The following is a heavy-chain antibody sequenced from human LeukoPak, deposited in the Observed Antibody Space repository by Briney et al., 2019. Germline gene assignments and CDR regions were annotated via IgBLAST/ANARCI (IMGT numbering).Heavy chain of an antibody. Sequence: SETLSLTCTVSGGSISSSTYYWGWIRQPPGKGLEWIGSMYYSGSTNYNPSLKSRVTMSVDTSKNQFSLKLSSVTAADTAVYYCARESYYGSGSYTYWGQGTLVTVSS. V-gene: IGHV4-39*07. CDR3: ARESYYGSGSYTY. CDR1: GGSISSSTYY. J-gene: IGHJ4*02. CDR2: MYYSGST. D-gene: IGHD3-10*01.